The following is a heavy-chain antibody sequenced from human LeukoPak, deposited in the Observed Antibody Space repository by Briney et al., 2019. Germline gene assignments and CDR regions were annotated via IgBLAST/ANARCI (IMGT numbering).Heavy chain of an antibody. CDR3: ARSRVLDRPRDWFDP. V-gene: IGHV3-11*04. J-gene: IGHJ5*02. CDR1: GFTFSDYY. D-gene: IGHD3-22*01. Sequence: GGSLRLSCAASGFTFSDYYMSWIRQAPGKGLEWVSYISSSGSTIYYADSVKGRFTISRDNAKNSLHLQMNSLRAEDTAVYYCARSRVLDRPRDWFDPWGQGTLVTVSS. CDR2: ISSSGSTI.